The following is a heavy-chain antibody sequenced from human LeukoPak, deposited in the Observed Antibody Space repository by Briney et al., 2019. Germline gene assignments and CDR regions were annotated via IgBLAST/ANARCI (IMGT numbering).Heavy chain of an antibody. CDR1: GGSISSYY. CDR2: IYYSGST. V-gene: IGHV4-59*01. CDR3: ARDQPYSSGWPYCFDY. D-gene: IGHD6-19*01. Sequence: PSETLSLTCTVSGGSISSYYWSWIRQPPGKGLEWIGYIYYSGSTNYNPSLKSRVTISVDTSKNQFSLKLSSVTAADTAVYYCARDQPYSSGWPYCFDYWGQGTLVTVSS. J-gene: IGHJ4*02.